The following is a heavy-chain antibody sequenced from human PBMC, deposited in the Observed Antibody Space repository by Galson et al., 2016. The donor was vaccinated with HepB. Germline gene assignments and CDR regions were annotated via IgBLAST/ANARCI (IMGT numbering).Heavy chain of an antibody. CDR3: AKDIEAWRIAVTGYFDY. Sequence: SLRLSCAGSGFTFDYHGMHWVRQAPGKGLEWVSSISRTSGSIAYADSVKGRFTLSRDNAKNSLYLHMNSLRPEDTALYYCAKDIEAWRIAVTGYFDYWGQGTLVTVSS. J-gene: IGHJ4*02. V-gene: IGHV3-9*01. CDR1: GFTFDYHG. D-gene: IGHD6-19*01. CDR2: ISRTSGSI.